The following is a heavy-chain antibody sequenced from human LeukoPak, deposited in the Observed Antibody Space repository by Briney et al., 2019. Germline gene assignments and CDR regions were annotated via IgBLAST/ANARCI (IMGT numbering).Heavy chain of an antibody. CDR1: GFTFSSYA. CDR3: AKALTVLRFLEWLLFFDY. CDR2: ISGSGGST. Sequence: PGGSLRLSCAASGFTFSSYAMSWVRQAPGKGLEWVSAISGSGGSTYYADSVKGRFTISRDNSKNTLYLQMNSLRAEDTAVYYCAKALTVLRFLEWLLFFDYWGQGTLVTVSS. J-gene: IGHJ4*02. V-gene: IGHV3-23*01. D-gene: IGHD3-3*01.